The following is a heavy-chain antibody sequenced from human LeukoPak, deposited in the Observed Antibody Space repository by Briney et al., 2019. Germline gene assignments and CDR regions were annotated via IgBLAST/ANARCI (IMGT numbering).Heavy chain of an antibody. CDR3: ARLPGAIRPGYYYMDV. CDR2: IYPGDSDT. Sequence: GESLKISCKDSGYSFTSYWIGWVRQMPGKGLEWMGIIYPGDSDTRYSPSFQGQVTISADKSISTAYLQWSSLKASDAAIYYCARLPGAIRPGYYYMDVWGKGTTVTVSS. D-gene: IGHD6-6*01. V-gene: IGHV5-51*01. CDR1: GYSFTSYW. J-gene: IGHJ6*03.